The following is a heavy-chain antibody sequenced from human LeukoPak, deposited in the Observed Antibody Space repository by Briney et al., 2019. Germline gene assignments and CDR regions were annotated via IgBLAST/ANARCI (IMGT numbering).Heavy chain of an antibody. CDR3: ARYDSSGYWAFDI. V-gene: IGHV4-59*08. D-gene: IGHD3-22*01. Sequence: SETLSLTCTVSGGSISSYYWSWIRQPPGKGLEWIGYIYYSGSTNYNPSLKSRVTISVDTSKNRFSLKLSSVTAADTAVYYCARYDSSGYWAFDIWGQGTMVTVSS. CDR1: GGSISSYY. J-gene: IGHJ3*02. CDR2: IYYSGST.